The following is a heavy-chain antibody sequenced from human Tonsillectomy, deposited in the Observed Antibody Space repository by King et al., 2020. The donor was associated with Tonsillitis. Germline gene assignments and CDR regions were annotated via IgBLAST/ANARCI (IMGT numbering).Heavy chain of an antibody. J-gene: IGHJ4*02. Sequence: VQLVESRAEVKPPGASVKVSCTATGYTFTRYGVDWVRQAPGQGLEWMGWISAYNGNTNYAQKFQGRVTMTTDTSTSTAYMELWSLRSDDTAVYYCARDSHDYGDFVGFNYWGQGTLVTVSS. D-gene: IGHD4-17*01. CDR2: ISAYNGNT. CDR1: GYTFTRYG. V-gene: IGHV1-18*01. CDR3: ARDSHDYGDFVGFNY.